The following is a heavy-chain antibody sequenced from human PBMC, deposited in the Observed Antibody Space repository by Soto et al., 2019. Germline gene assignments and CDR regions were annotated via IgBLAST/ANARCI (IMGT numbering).Heavy chain of an antibody. CDR1: GASISSYY. D-gene: IGHD2-21*02. CDR3: ARGDGGNSDWFFDL. V-gene: IGHV4-4*08. Sequence: PSETLSLTCNVSGASISSYYWSWIRQPPGKGLEWIGYIFNSGSTNYNPSLKSRIAISGDTSKNQFSLKLSSVTAADTAVYYCARGDGGNSDWFFDLWGRGTLVTVSS. CDR2: IFNSGST. J-gene: IGHJ2*01.